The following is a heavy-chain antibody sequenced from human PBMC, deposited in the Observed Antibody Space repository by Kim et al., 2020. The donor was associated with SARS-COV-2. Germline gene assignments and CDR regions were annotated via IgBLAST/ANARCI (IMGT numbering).Heavy chain of an antibody. CDR3: VNNWNAGY. CDR2: GDRT. J-gene: IGHJ4*02. D-gene: IGHD1-1*01. Sequence: GDRTCYAGSVKGRFTLSRDNSNNTLYLQMSSLRPKDTAVYYCVNNWNAGYWGQGTLVTVSS. V-gene: IGHV3-64D*06.